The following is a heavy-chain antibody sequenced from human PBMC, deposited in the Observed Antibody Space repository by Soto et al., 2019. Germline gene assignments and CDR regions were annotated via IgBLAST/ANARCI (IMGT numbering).Heavy chain of an antibody. V-gene: IGHV3-33*01. CDR2: IWYDGSNK. CDR3: AREDGGYCSSTSCYTEYFQH. Sequence: QVQLVESGGGVVQPGRSLRLSCAASGFTFSSYGMHWVRQAPGKGLEWVAVIWYDGSNKYYADSVKGRFTISRDNPKNTLYLQMNSLRAEDTAVYYCAREDGGYCSSTSCYTEYFQHWGQGTLVTVSS. D-gene: IGHD2-2*02. CDR1: GFTFSSYG. J-gene: IGHJ1*01.